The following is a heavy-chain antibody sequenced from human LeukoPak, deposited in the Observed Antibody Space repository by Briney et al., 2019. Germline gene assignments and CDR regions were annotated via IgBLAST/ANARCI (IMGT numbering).Heavy chain of an antibody. CDR2: TYAGGST. V-gene: IGHV3-53*01. J-gene: IGHJ4*02. Sequence: GGSLRLSCVASGYTFSHYWMSWVRQTPGKGLEWVSVTYAGGSTYYADSVKGRFTISRDNSKNTLYLEMNSLRAEDTAVYYCGGGGWYYFHYRGQGTLVTVSS. CDR1: GYTFSHYW. CDR3: GGGGWYYFHY. D-gene: IGHD2-15*01.